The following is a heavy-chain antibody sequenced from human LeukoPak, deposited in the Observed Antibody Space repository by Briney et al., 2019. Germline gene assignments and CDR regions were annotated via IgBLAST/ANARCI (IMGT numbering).Heavy chain of an antibody. D-gene: IGHD2-2*01. J-gene: IGHJ5*02. Sequence: SVKVSCKASGGTFSIYAISWVRQAPGQGLEWMGGIIPIFGTANYAQKFQGRVTITADESTSTAYMELSSLRSEDTPVYYCARGDIVVVSPKPFDPWGQGTLVTVSS. V-gene: IGHV1-69*13. CDR3: ARGDIVVVSPKPFDP. CDR2: IIPIFGTA. CDR1: GGTFSIYA.